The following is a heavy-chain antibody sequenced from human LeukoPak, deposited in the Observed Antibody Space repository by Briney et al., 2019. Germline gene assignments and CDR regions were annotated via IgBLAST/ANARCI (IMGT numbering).Heavy chain of an antibody. CDR3: ARTAADYCYMDV. V-gene: IGHV1-2*02. CDR2: INTNSGGT. CDR1: GYTFTGYY. D-gene: IGHD6-13*01. Sequence: ASVKVSSKAYGYTFTGYYMHWERQAPGQGLEWMGWINTNSGGTNYAQKFQGRVTMNRDTSISTAYMELSRLRSDDTAVYYCARTAADYCYMDVWGKGTTVTVSS. J-gene: IGHJ6*03.